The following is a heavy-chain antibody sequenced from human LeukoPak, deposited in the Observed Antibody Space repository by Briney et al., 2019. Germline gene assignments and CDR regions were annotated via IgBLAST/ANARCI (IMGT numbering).Heavy chain of an antibody. J-gene: IGHJ4*02. CDR2: IYHSGST. V-gene: IGHV4-30-2*01. D-gene: IGHD5-24*01. Sequence: PSETLSLTCTVSGGSISSGGYYWSWIRQHPGKGLEWIGYIYHSGSTYYNPSLKSRVTISVDRSKNQFSLKLSSVTAADTAVYYCARVDGSGSFDYWGQGTLVTVSS. CDR1: GGSISSGGYY. CDR3: ARVDGSGSFDY.